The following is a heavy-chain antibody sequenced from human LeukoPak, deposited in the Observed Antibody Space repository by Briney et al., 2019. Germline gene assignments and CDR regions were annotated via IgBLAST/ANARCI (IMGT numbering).Heavy chain of an antibody. V-gene: IGHV5-51*01. CDR3: ARRPPTYSSSWYFDY. Sequence: GESLKISCKGSGYSFTSYWTGWVRQMPGKGLEWMGIIYPGDSDTRYSPSFQGQVTISADKSISTAYLQWSSLKASDTAMYYCARRPPTYSSSWYFDYWGQGTLVTVSS. D-gene: IGHD6-13*01. CDR1: GYSFTSYW. CDR2: IYPGDSDT. J-gene: IGHJ4*02.